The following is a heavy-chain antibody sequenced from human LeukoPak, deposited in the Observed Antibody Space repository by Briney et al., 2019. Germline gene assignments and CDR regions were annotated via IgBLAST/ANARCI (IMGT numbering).Heavy chain of an antibody. V-gene: IGHV1-18*01. CDR2: ISAYNGNT. Sequence: ASVKVSCQASGYTFTSYDISCVRQAPGQGLEWMGWISAYNGNTNYAQTLQGRVTNTTDTSTSTAYMELRSLRSDDSAVYYCARDIAAAGTSPWGQGTLVTVSS. CDR3: ARDIAAAGTSP. J-gene: IGHJ5*02. D-gene: IGHD6-13*01. CDR1: GYTFTSYD.